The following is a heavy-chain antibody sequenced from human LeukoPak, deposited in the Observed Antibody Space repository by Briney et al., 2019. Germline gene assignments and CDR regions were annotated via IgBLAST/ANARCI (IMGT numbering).Heavy chain of an antibody. V-gene: IGHV4-59*08. CDR2: IYYSGST. CDR3: ARQFRYSGYLAFDI. Sequence: SETLSLTCTVSGGSISSYYWSWIRQPPGKGLEWIGYIYYSGSTNYNPPLKSRVTISVDTSKKQFSLKLSSVTAADTVVYYCARQFRYSGYLAFDIWGQGTMVTVSS. J-gene: IGHJ3*02. D-gene: IGHD5-12*01. CDR1: GGSISSYY.